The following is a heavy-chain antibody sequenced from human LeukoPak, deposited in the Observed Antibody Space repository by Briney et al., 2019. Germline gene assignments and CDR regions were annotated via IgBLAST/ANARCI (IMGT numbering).Heavy chain of an antibody. CDR3: ARRTGDSYYFDY. J-gene: IGHJ4*02. Sequence: GSLRLSCAASGFTFSDYYMSWIRQAPGKGLEWVSYISSSGSTIYYADSVKGRFTISRDNAKNSLYLQMNSLRAEDTAAYYCARRTGDSYYFDYWGQGTLVTVSS. V-gene: IGHV3-11*01. CDR1: GFTFSDYY. D-gene: IGHD1-26*01. CDR2: ISSSGSTI.